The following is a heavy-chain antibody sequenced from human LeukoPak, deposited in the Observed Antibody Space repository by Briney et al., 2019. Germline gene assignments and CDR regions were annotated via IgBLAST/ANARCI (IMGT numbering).Heavy chain of an antibody. CDR1: GGSISSYY. CDR2: IYTSGST. J-gene: IGHJ3*02. D-gene: IGHD2-2*02. Sequence: SETLSLTCTVSGGSISSYYWSWIRQPAGKGLEWIGRIYTSGSTNYNPSLKSRVTMSVDPSKNQFSLKLSSVTAADTAVYYCAREAPFCSSTSCYISAFDIWGQGTMVTVSS. V-gene: IGHV4-4*07. CDR3: AREAPFCSSTSCYISAFDI.